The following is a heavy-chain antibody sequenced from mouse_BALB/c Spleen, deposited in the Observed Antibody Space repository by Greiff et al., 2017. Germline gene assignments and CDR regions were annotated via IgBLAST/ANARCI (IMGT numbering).Heavy chain of an antibody. J-gene: IGHJ4*01. CDR1: GYTFTSYW. CDR3: ARRGLYYAMDY. D-gene: IGHD6-1*01. V-gene: IGHV1-7*01. Sequence: LVESGAELAKPGASVKMSCKASGYTFTSYWMHWVKQRPGQGLEWIGYINPSTGYTEYNQKFKDKATLTADKSSSTAYMQLSSLTSEDSAVYYCARRGLYYAMDYWGQGTSVTVSS. CDR2: INPSTGYT.